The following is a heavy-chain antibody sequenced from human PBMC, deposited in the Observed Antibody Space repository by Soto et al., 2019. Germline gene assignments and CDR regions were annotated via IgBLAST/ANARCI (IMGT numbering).Heavy chain of an antibody. CDR3: ATKKYYDILTGYLAYYYYYMDV. CDR1: GFTFSSYA. V-gene: IGHV3-23*01. J-gene: IGHJ6*03. Sequence: GGSLRLSCAASGFTFSSYAMSWVRRAPGKGLEWVSAISGSGGSTYYADSVKGRFTISRDNSKNTLYLQMNSLRAEDTAVYYCATKKYYDILTGYLAYYYYYMDVWGKGTTVTVSS. D-gene: IGHD3-9*01. CDR2: ISGSGGST.